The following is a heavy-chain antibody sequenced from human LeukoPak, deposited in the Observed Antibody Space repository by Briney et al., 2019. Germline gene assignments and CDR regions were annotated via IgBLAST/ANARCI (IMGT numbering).Heavy chain of an antibody. CDR2: IRYDGSNK. J-gene: IGHJ6*03. CDR3: AKGSKEVLFTRDHYMDV. V-gene: IGHV3-30*02. D-gene: IGHD3-3*01. Sequence: GGSLRLSCAAYGFTFSSYGMHWVRQAPGKGLEWVAFIRYDGSNKYYADSVKGRFTISRDNSKNTLYLHMNSLRAEDTAVYYCAKGSKEVLFTRDHYMDVWGKGTTVTMSS. CDR1: GFTFSSYG.